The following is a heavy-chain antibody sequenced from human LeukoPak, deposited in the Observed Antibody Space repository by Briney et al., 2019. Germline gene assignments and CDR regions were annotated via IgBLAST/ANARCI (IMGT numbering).Heavy chain of an antibody. J-gene: IGHJ4*02. CDR1: GGSMSSYY. CDR3: ATYDQKQAFDN. D-gene: IGHD3-3*01. V-gene: IGHV4-4*07. CDR2: MYTDGST. Sequence: PSETLSLTCIVSGGSMSSYYWSWIRQPAGKGLEWIGRMYTDGSTNYNPFLNSRVTMSVDTSKKHFSLRLNSVTAADTAVYYCATYDQKQAFDNWGQGTLVTVSS.